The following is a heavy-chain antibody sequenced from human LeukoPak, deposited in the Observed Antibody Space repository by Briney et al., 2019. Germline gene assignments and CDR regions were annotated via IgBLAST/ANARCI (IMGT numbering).Heavy chain of an antibody. V-gene: IGHV4-39*07. D-gene: IGHD3-22*01. CDR1: GGSISSSSYC. CDR3: ALKTYYYDGSGYYHYFDY. Sequence: PSETLSLTCTVSGGSISSSSYCWGWIRQPPGKGLKWIGSIFYSGSTYYNPSLKSRVTISVDTSKNQFSLKLTSVTAADTAVYYCALKTYYYDGSGYYHYFDYWGQGTLVTVSS. J-gene: IGHJ4*02. CDR2: IFYSGST.